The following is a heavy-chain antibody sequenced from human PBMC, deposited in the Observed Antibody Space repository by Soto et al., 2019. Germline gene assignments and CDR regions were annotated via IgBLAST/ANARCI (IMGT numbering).Heavy chain of an antibody. CDR3: ARVGHITNYGMAV. V-gene: IGHV1-69*01. CDR2: IIPFFGTS. Sequence: QVQLVQSGAEVKKPGSSVKVSCGASGGTFSSYPINWVRQAPGQGLEWMGGIIPFFGTSNYAQKFQGRVTITADESTSTAYMEQRSLRSEDTAVYYCARVGHITNYGMAVWGQGTTVTVSS. D-gene: IGHD1-26*01. J-gene: IGHJ6*02. CDR1: GGTFSSYP.